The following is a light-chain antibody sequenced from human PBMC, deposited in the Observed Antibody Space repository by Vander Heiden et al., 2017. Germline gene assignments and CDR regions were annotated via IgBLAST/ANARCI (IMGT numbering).Light chain of an antibody. CDR1: SSNIGSTT. Sequence: QSVLTQPPSASGTPGQRVTISCSGSSSNIGSTTVNWYQQLPGTSPKLLIYINNQRPSGFPYRSSGSKSGTSASLASSGLQSEDEADYYCAAWDDSLNVYVVFGGGTKLTVL. J-gene: IGLJ2*01. V-gene: IGLV1-44*01. CDR3: AAWDDSLNVYVV. CDR2: INN.